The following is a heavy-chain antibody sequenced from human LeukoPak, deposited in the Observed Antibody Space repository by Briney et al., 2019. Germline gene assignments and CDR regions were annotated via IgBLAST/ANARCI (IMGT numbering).Heavy chain of an antibody. Sequence: GGSLRLSCVASGFRFGDYAMSWVRQRPGQGLEWVSGNTWNGGSTGYAASLEGRFTSSRDNAKNSLYLQMDSLRVEDTALYFCARTGTFNWFDSWGQGTLVTVSS. CDR2: NTWNGGST. J-gene: IGHJ5*01. V-gene: IGHV3-20*04. D-gene: IGHD1-1*01. CDR1: GFRFGDYA. CDR3: ARTGTFNWFDS.